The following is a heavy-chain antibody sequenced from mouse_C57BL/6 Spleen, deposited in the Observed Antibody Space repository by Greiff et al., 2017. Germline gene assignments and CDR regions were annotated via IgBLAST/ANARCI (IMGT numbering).Heavy chain of an antibody. CDR1: GYTFTNYW. J-gene: IGHJ1*03. V-gene: IGHV1-63*01. D-gene: IGHD1-1*01. CDR2: IYPGGGYT. Sequence: QVQLQQSGAELVRPGTSVKMSCKASGYTFTNYWIGWAKQRPGHGLEWIGDIYPGGGYTNYNEKFKGKATLNADKSSSTAYMQFSSLTSEDSAIYYCARCRTYDGSSFGGYFDVWGTGTPVTVSS. CDR3: ARCRTYDGSSFGGYFDV.